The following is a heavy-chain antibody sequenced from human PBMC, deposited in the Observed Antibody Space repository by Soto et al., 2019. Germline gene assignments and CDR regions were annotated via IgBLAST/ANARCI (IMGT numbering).Heavy chain of an antibody. V-gene: IGHV3-11*01. CDR1: GFTFSDYY. CDR2: IAFSDTSI. CDR3: ARGNAIFDY. J-gene: IGHJ4*02. D-gene: IGHD2-2*01. Sequence: GGSLRLSCAASGFTFSDYYMSWIRQAPGKGLEWVSYIAFSDTSIYYADSVKGRFTISRDNAKNSLYLQMNSLRDEDTAMYYCARGNAIFDYWGQGALVTVSS.